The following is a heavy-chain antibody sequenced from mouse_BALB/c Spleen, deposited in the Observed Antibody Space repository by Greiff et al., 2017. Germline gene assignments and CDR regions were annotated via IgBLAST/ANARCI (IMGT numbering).Heavy chain of an antibody. CDR1: GFTFSSYG. CDR2: ISSGGSYT. J-gene: IGHJ4*01. CDR3: ARVPHYAMDY. Sequence: EVQVVESGGDLVKPGGSLKLSCAASGFTFSSYGMSWVRQTPDKRLEWVATISSGGSYTYYPDSVKGRFTISRDNAKNTLYLQMSSLKSEDTAMYYCARVPHYAMDYWGQGTSVTVAS. D-gene: IGHD5-1*01. V-gene: IGHV5-6*01.